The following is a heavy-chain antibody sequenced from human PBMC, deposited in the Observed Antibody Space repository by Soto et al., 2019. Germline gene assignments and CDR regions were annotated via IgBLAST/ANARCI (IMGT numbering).Heavy chain of an antibody. CDR2: ISSSSSTI. D-gene: IGHD6-19*01. CDR1: GFTFSSYS. Sequence: GGSLRLSCAASGFTFSSYSMNWVRQAPGKGLEWVSYISSSSSTIYYADSVKGRFTISRDNAKNSLYLQMNSLRAEDTAVYYCARAVAGIFDYWGQGTLVTV. V-gene: IGHV3-48*01. CDR3: ARAVAGIFDY. J-gene: IGHJ4*02.